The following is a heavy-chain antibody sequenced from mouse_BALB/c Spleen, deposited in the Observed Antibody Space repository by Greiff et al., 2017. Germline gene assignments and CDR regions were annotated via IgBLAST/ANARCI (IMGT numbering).Heavy chain of an antibody. Sequence: EVKLVESGGGLVQPGGSLRLSCATSGFTFSDFYMEWVRQPPGKRLEWIAASRNKANDYTTEYSASVKGRFIVSRDTSQSILYLQMNALRAEDTAIYYCARDRAYRYDWYFDVWGAGTTVTVSS. D-gene: IGHD2-14*01. V-gene: IGHV7-1*02. CDR1: GFTFSDFY. J-gene: IGHJ1*01. CDR2: SRNKANDYTT. CDR3: ARDRAYRYDWYFDV.